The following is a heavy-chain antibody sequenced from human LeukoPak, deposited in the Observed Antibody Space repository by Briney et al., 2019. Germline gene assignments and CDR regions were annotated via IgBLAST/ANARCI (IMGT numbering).Heavy chain of an antibody. D-gene: IGHD5-24*01. CDR2: ISYDGSKK. CDR3: AKADGDGNYFDF. CDR1: GFTVSSNY. J-gene: IGHJ4*02. Sequence: GGSLRLSCVASGFTVSSNYMSWVLQAPDKGLEWVAVISYDGSKKYFADYVKGRFTISRDNPKNTLYLHMNSLRVDDTAVYYCAKADGDGNYFDFWGQGTLVIVSS. V-gene: IGHV3-30*18.